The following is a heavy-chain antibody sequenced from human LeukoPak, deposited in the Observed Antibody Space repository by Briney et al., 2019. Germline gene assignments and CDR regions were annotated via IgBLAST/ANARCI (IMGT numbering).Heavy chain of an antibody. D-gene: IGHD3-16*01. CDR1: GFTFSDSW. CDR2: MNQDGSAK. Sequence: GGSLRLSCAASGFTFSDSWMSWVRQAPGKGLEWVANMNQDGSAKGCVDSVKGRFTISRDNARNSLYLQMSSLRPEDTAVYYCATYTHWVAGDVWGQGTTVTVSS. CDR3: ATYTHWVAGDV. J-gene: IGHJ6*02. V-gene: IGHV3-7*01.